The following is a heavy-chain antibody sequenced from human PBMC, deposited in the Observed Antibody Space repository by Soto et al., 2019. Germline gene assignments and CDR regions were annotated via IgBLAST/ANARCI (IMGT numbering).Heavy chain of an antibody. D-gene: IGHD3-10*01. CDR3: ARHFVAVVIKGWGY. CDR1: SGSIDRSNYY. V-gene: IGHV4-39*01. Sequence: SETLSLTCNVSSGSIDRSNYYWDWLRQPPGKGLEWIGTTYYNGNAYYNPSLKSRVSMSVDTSKNQFSLKLVSVTAADTAVYYCARHFVAVVIKGWGYWGQGTLVTVS. CDR2: TYYNGNA. J-gene: IGHJ4*02.